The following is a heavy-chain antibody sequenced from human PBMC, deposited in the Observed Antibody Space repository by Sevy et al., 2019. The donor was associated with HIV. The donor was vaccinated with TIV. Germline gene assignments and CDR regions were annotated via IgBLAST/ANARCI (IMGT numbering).Heavy chain of an antibody. CDR3: ARHCSGTSCSHAFDI. Sequence: SETLSLTCAVYGGSFSGYYWSWIRQPPGKGLEWIGEINHSGSTNYNPYLKRRVTISGDTSKNQFSLKLSSVTAADTAVYFCARHCSGTSCSHAFDIWGQGTMVTVSS. D-gene: IGHD2-2*01. V-gene: IGHV4-34*01. J-gene: IGHJ3*02. CDR1: GGSFSGYY. CDR2: INHSGST.